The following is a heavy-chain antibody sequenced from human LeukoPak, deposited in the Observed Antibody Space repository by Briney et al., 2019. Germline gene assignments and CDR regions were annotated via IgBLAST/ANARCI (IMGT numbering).Heavy chain of an antibody. J-gene: IGHJ5*02. D-gene: IGHD6-13*01. V-gene: IGHV3-48*01. CDR2: ISSDSSTI. CDR3: ARDRIAAS. CDR1: GFTFSGYS. Sequence: GGSLRLSCAASGFTFSGYSMNWVRQAPGKGLEWISYISSDSSTIYYADSVKGRFTISRDNVKKSLYLQMNSLRSDDTAVYYCARDRIAASWGQGTLVTVSS.